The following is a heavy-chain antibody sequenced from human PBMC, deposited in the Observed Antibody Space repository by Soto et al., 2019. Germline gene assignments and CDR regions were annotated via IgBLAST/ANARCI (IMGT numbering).Heavy chain of an antibody. J-gene: IGHJ4*02. CDR1: GGTFSTFG. Sequence: SVKVSCKASGGTFSTFGISWVRQAPGQGLEWMGGIIPLFGTARYSQKFEDRITITADESTNTVYMDLRSLTSEDTAIYYCAKSAPMDAGDKYYYDFWGQGALVTVSS. CDR2: IIPLFGTA. V-gene: IGHV1-69*13. D-gene: IGHD4-17*01. CDR3: AKSAPMDAGDKYYYDF.